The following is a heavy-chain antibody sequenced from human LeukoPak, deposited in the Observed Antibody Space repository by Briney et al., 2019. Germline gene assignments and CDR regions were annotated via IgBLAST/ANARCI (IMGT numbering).Heavy chain of an antibody. V-gene: IGHV3-64*01. Sequence: GRSLRLSCAASGFTFSSFAMHWVRQAPGKGLEYVSAISSNGGSTYYANSVKGRFTISRDNSKNTLYLQMGSLRAEDMAVYYCAREMGGAADYWGQGTLVTVSS. D-gene: IGHD2-15*01. J-gene: IGHJ4*02. CDR1: GFTFSSFA. CDR3: AREMGGAADY. CDR2: ISSNGGST.